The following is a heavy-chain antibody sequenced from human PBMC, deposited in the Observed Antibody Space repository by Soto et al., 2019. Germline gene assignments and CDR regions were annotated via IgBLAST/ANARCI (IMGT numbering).Heavy chain of an antibody. Sequence: QVHLVESGGGVVQPGKSLRLSCAGSGFTFSRSAVHWVRQAPGKGLEWVAIISYDGNNIFYADSVKGRFTISRDNSKNTLHLQMNSLKTEDTAMYYCATDLAARYYFDNWGQGTLVTVSS. CDR3: ATDLAARYYFDN. J-gene: IGHJ4*02. CDR2: ISYDGNNI. D-gene: IGHD6-13*01. V-gene: IGHV3-30-3*01. CDR1: GFTFSRSA.